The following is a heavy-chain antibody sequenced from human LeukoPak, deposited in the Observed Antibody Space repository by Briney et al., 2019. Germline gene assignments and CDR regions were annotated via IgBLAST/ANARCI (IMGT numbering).Heavy chain of an antibody. CDR3: AREKQWLVLPTEYFQH. J-gene: IGHJ1*01. D-gene: IGHD6-19*01. CDR1: GFTFSSYA. Sequence: GRSLRLSCAASGFTFSSYAMHWVRQAPGKGLEWVAVISYDGSNKYYADSVKGRFTISRDNSKNTLYLQMNSLRAEDTAVYYCAREKQWLVLPTEYFQHWGQGTLVTVSS. V-gene: IGHV3-30-3*01. CDR2: ISYDGSNK.